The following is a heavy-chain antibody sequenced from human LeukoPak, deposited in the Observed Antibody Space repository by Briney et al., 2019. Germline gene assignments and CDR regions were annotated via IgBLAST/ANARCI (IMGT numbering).Heavy chain of an antibody. Sequence: GESLKISCMGTGYSFTTYWIGCGRQVPGKGLEWMGIIYPGDSDTRYSPSFQGQVTISADKSISTAYLQWSSMKPRGIAMQNRAGHKGDHRSVRLYGTFDPWGQGTLATVSS. CDR3: AGHKGDHRSVRLYGTFDP. V-gene: IGHV5-51*01. J-gene: IGHJ5*02. CDR1: GYSFTTYW. D-gene: IGHD3-10*01. CDR2: IYPGDSDT.